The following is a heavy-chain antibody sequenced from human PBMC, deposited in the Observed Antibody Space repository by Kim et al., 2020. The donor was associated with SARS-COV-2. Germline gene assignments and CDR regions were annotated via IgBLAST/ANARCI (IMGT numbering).Heavy chain of an antibody. CDR2: INHSGST. V-gene: IGHV4-34*01. CDR1: GGSFSGYY. Sequence: SETLSLTCAVYGGSFSGYYWSWIRQPPGKGLEWIGEINHSGSTNYNPSLKSRVTISVDTSKNQFSLKLSSVTAADTAVYYCARGRAAAGTGMALPAHDYWGQGTLVTVSS. D-gene: IGHD6-13*01. J-gene: IGHJ4*02. CDR3: ARGRAAAGTGMALPAHDY.